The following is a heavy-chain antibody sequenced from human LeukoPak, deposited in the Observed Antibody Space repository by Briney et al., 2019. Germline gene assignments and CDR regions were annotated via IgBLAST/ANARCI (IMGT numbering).Heavy chain of an antibody. V-gene: IGHV1-2*02. CDR2: INPNSGGT. CDR3: ASHRMDGSGSYYNGVRFDP. CDR1: GYTFTGYY. D-gene: IGHD3-10*01. J-gene: IGHJ5*02. Sequence: ASVKVSCKASGYTFTGYYMHWVRQAPGQGLEWMGWINPNSGGTNYAQKFQGRVTMTRDTSISTAYMELSRLRSDDTAVYYCASHRMDGSGSYYNGVRFDPWGQGTLVTVSS.